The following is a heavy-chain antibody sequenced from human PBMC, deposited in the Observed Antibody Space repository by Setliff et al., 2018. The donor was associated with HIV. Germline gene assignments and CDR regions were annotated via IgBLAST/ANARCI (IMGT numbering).Heavy chain of an antibody. Sequence: PGGSLRLSCAASGFTFSYAWMSWVRQAPGKGLEWIGRIKSKTDGGSSNYNPSLKSRVTISVDKSRNQFSLNLNSVTAADTAVYYCARDSSGVADYDFWSGRNWFDPWGQGILVTVSS. J-gene: IGHJ5*02. CDR2: IKSKTDGGSS. V-gene: IGHV3-15*05. D-gene: IGHD3-3*01. CDR3: ARDSSGVADYDFWSGRNWFDP. CDR1: GFTFSYAW.